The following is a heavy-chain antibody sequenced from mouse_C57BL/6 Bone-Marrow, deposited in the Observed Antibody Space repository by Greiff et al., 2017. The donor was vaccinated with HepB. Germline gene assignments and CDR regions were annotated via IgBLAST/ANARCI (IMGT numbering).Heavy chain of an antibody. V-gene: IGHV14-1*01. D-gene: IGHD2-2*01. Sequence: EVQLQQSGAELVRPGASVKLSCTASGFNIKDYYMHWVTQRPEQGLEWIGRIDPEDGDTEYAPKFQGKATMTADTSSNTAYLQLSSLTSEDTAGYYCTRSYYGYDRTWCGYWGQGTLVTVSA. CDR2: IDPEDGDT. J-gene: IGHJ3*01. CDR3: TRSYYGYDRTWCGY. CDR1: GFNIKDYY.